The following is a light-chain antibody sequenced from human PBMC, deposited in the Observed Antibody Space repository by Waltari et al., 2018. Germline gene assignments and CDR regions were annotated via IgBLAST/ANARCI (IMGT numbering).Light chain of an antibody. CDR2: EGS. Sequence: QSALTQPASVSGSPGQSITISCTGTSSDVGSYNLVSWYQQHPGKAPNLMFYEGSKRPSGVSNCFSGSKSGNTASLPISGLQAEDEADYYCCSYAGSSTWVFGGGTKLTVL. CDR3: CSYAGSSTWV. CDR1: SSDVGSYNL. J-gene: IGLJ3*02. V-gene: IGLV2-23*01.